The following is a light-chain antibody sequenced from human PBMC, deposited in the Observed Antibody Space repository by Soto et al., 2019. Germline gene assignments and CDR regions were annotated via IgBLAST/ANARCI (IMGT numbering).Light chain of an antibody. CDR3: QQRSNWPPIT. V-gene: IGKV3-11*01. CDR1: QSVSSY. Sequence: VLTQSPATLSLSPVERATLSCRASQSVSSYLAWYQQKPGQAPRLLIYDASNRATGIPARFSGSGSGTDFTLTISSLEPEDFAVYYCQQRSNWPPITFGQGTRLENK. CDR2: DAS. J-gene: IGKJ5*01.